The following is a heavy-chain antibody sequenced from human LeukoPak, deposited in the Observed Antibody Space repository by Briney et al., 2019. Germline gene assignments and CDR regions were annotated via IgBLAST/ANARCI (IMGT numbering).Heavy chain of an antibody. CDR2: ISYTSNNI. J-gene: IGHJ4*02. CDR3: ARRAKEYSSGWYPNFDY. CDR1: GFTFSSYV. D-gene: IGHD6-19*01. V-gene: IGHV3-21*04. Sequence: PGGSLRLSCAASGFTFSSYVMNWVRQAPGKGLEWVSSISYTSNNIYYADSVKGRFTISRDNAKNSLYLQMNSLRAEDTAVFYCARRAKEYSSGWYPNFDYWGQGTLVTVSS.